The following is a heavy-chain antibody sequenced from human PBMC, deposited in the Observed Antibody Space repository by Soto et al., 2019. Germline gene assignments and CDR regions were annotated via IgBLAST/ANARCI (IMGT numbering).Heavy chain of an antibody. J-gene: IGHJ6*02. V-gene: IGHV1-69*13. CDR3: ARDRWYSSSSAYYYYGMDV. Sequence: SVKVSCKASGGTFSSYAIGWVRQAPGQGLEWMGGIIPIFGTANYAQKFQGRVTITADESTSTAYMELSSLRSEDTAVYYCARDRWYSSSSAYYYYGMDVWGQGTTVTVSS. D-gene: IGHD6-13*01. CDR2: IIPIFGTA. CDR1: GGTFSSYA.